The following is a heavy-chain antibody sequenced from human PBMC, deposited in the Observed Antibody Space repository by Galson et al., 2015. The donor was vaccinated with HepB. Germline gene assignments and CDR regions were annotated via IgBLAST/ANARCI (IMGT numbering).Heavy chain of an antibody. J-gene: IGHJ6*02. Sequence: SVKVSCKASGYTFTSYDVSWVRQAPGQGLEWMGWISGNNGDTNYAQKLRGRVTVTTDTSTSTAYMELRSPRSDDTAVYYCARGGGSSARGMDVWGQGTTVTVSS. D-gene: IGHD1-26*01. CDR2: ISGNNGDT. CDR1: GYTFTSYD. CDR3: ARGGGSSARGMDV. V-gene: IGHV1-18*04.